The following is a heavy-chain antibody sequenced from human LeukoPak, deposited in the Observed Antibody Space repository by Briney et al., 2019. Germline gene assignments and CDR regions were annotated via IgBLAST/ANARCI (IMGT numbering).Heavy chain of an antibody. CDR2: INPNSGGT. CDR3: ARGYYDSSDFEYFQH. Sequence: ASVKVSCKASGYSFTGNYMHWVRQAPGQGLEWMGWINPNSGGTNFAQKFQGRVTMTRDTSISTVYMELSRLRSDDTAVFYCARGYYDSSDFEYFQHWGQGTLVTVSS. V-gene: IGHV1-2*02. J-gene: IGHJ1*01. D-gene: IGHD3-22*01. CDR1: GYSFTGNY.